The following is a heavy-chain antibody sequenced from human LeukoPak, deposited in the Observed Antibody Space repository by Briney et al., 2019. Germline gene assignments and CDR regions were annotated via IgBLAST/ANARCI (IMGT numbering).Heavy chain of an antibody. V-gene: IGHV4-59*08. CDR3: ARNQRPIRGVSEYYFDY. CDR1: GGSISSYY. J-gene: IGHJ4*02. Sequence: SETLSLTCSVSGGSISSYYWSWIRQPPGKGLEWIGYIYYSGSTNYNPSLKSRVTISVDTSKNQFSLKLSSVTAADTAVYYCARNQRPIRGVSEYYFDYWGQGTLVTVSS. D-gene: IGHD3-10*01. CDR2: IYYSGST.